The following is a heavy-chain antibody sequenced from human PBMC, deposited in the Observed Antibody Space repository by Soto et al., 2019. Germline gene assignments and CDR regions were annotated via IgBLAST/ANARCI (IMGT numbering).Heavy chain of an antibody. Sequence: SETLSLTCTVSGGSISSSSYYWGWIRRPPGKGLEWIGSIYYSGNTYYNPSLKSRVTISVDTAKNQFSLKLSSVTAADTAVYYCARSPGYSYGDYWGQGTLVTVSS. J-gene: IGHJ4*02. CDR3: ARSPGYSYGDY. CDR1: GGSISSSSYY. CDR2: IYYSGNT. D-gene: IGHD5-18*01. V-gene: IGHV4-39*01.